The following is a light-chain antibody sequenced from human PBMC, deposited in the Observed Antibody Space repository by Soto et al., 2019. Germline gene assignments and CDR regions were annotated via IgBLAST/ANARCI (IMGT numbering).Light chain of an antibody. CDR2: TNN. Sequence: QSVLTQPPSVSXXXGQRVTISCTGSNSNIGAGYDVHWYLQLPGTAPKLLVYTNNNRPSGVPDRFSGSKSGTSASLAITGLQAEDEADYYCQSYDSRLSSYVFGTGTKLTVL. J-gene: IGLJ1*01. V-gene: IGLV1-40*01. CDR3: QSYDSRLSSYV. CDR1: NSNIGAGYD.